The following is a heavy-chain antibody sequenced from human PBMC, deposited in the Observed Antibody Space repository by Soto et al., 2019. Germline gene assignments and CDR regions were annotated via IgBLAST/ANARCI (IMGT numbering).Heavy chain of an antibody. CDR2: INPSGGST. CDR3: AREARAPGYSSSWYVDYYYYYGMDV. Sequence: GASVKVSCKASGYTFTSYYMHWVRQAPGQGLEWMGIINPSGGSTSYAQKFQGRVTMTRDTSTSTVYMELSSLRSEDTAVYYCAREARAPGYSSSWYVDYYYYYGMDVWGQGTTVTVSS. V-gene: IGHV1-46*01. D-gene: IGHD6-13*01. J-gene: IGHJ6*02. CDR1: GYTFTSYY.